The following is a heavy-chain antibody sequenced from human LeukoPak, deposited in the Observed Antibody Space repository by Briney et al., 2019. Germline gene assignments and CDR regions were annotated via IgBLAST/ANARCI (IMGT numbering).Heavy chain of an antibody. CDR3: ARDLRAYYYHSSGNAYFDY. V-gene: IGHV1-2*02. CDR1: GYTFTGYY. Sequence: ASVKVSCKASGYTFTGYYMHWVRQAPGQGLEWMGLINPNSGCTNYAQKFQGGVTITRDTSISTAYMELSRLRSDATAVYYCARDLRAYYYHSSGNAYFDYWAQATLVTVSS. J-gene: IGHJ4*02. D-gene: IGHD3-22*01. CDR2: INPNSGCT.